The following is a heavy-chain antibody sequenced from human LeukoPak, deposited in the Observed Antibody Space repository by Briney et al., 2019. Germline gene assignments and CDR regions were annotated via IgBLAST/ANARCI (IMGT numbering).Heavy chain of an antibody. CDR2: IIPIFGTA. V-gene: IGHV1-69*13. J-gene: IGHJ4*02. D-gene: IGHD5-18*01. Sequence: GASVKVSCNASGGTFSSYAISWVRQAPGQGLEWMGGIIPIFGTANYAQKFQGRVTITADESTSTAYMELSSLRSEDTAVYYCARAEDTAMVNWGQGTLVTVSS. CDR3: ARAEDTAMVN. CDR1: GGTFSSYA.